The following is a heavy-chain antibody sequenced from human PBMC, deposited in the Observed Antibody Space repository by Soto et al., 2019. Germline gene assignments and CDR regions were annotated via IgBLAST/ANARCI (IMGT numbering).Heavy chain of an antibody. CDR3: ARHAATVTTGWFDP. CDR1: GGSISSSSYY. V-gene: IGHV4-39*01. CDR2: IYYSGST. Sequence: SETLSLTCTVSGGSISSSSYYWGWIRQPPGKGLEWIGSIYYSGSTYYNPSLKSRVTISVDTSKNQFSLKLSSVTAADTAVYYCARHAATVTTGWFDPWGQGTLVTVSS. J-gene: IGHJ5*02. D-gene: IGHD4-17*01.